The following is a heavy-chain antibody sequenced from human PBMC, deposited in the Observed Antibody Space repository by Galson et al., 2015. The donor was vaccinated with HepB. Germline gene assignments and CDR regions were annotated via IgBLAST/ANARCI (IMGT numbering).Heavy chain of an antibody. V-gene: IGHV4-4*07. D-gene: IGHD3-3*01. CDR1: GGFIKNYY. CDR2: IYTSGGT. CDR3: AGMYDVWEAFDL. Sequence: SETLSLTCTVSGGFIKNYYWSWIRQPAGKGLEWIGRIYTSGGTKYNPSLKSRVAISLDRSKNQFSLKLSSVTAADTAVYYCAGMYDVWEAFDLWGQGTMVTVSS. J-gene: IGHJ3*01.